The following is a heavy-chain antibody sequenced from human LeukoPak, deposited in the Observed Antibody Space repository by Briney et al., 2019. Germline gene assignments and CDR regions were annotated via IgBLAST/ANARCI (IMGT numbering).Heavy chain of an antibody. Sequence: GGSLRLSCAASGFTVSSNYMSWVRQAPGKGLEWVSVIYSGGSTYYADSVKGRFTISRDTAKSTLYLQLSSLSAEDTGIYYCARDTYNCGGDCSPIFANWGQGTLVSVSS. CDR3: ARDTYNCGGDCSPIFAN. CDR2: IYSGGST. CDR1: GFTVSSNY. J-gene: IGHJ4*02. D-gene: IGHD2-21*02. V-gene: IGHV3-53*01.